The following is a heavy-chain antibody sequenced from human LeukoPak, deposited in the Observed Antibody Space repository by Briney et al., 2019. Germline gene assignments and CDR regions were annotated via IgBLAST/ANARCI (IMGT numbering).Heavy chain of an antibody. CDR1: GGSISSGSYY. J-gene: IGHJ5*02. V-gene: IGHV4-61*09. D-gene: IGHD4-17*01. Sequence: KSSETLSLTCTGSGGSISSGSYYRTWIRQPAEKGLEWIGHMHTSGSTNYNPSLKSRVTISEDTSKNQFSLKLSSVTAADTAVYYCAGQPLYYDEYTWGQGTLVRVSS. CDR2: MHTSGST. CDR3: AGQPLYYDEYT.